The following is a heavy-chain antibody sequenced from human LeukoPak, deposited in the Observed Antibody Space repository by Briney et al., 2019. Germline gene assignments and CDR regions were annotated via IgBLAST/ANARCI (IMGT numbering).Heavy chain of an antibody. V-gene: IGHV5-51*01. CDR2: IFPCDYDT. D-gene: IGHD4-11*01. CDR1: GHSFSNYW. Sequence: GESLKISCKASGHSFSNYWIGWVRQVPGEGLEWMGIIFPCDYDTRYSPSFRGQVTISVDKSITTAYLQRTSLTASDTAIYYCARAPTSVSNPYYFDSWGQGPLVTVSS. CDR3: ARAPTSVSNPYYFDS. J-gene: IGHJ4*02.